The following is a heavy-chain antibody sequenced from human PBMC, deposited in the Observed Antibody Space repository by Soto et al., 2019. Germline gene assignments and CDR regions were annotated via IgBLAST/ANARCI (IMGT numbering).Heavy chain of an antibody. CDR3: ARSGGYYYYGMDV. J-gene: IGHJ6*02. Sequence: ASVKVSCKASGYTFTSYYINWVRQAPGQGLEWMGTINPSGGSPDYAQKFQGWVTMTRDTSTSTAYMELSRLRSDDTAVYYCARSGGYYYYGMDVWGQGTTVTVS. V-gene: IGHV1-46*01. CDR1: GYTFTSYY. D-gene: IGHD1-26*01. CDR2: INPSGGSP.